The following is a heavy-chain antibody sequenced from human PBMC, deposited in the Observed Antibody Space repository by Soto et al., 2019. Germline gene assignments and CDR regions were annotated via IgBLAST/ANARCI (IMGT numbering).Heavy chain of an antibody. Sequence: QPGGSLRLSCAASGFTFSSYAMSWVRQAPGKGLEWVSAISGSGGSTYYADSVKGRFTISRDNSKNTLYLQMNSLRAEDTAVYYCAKAKYQLESGYYYYYMDVWGKGTTVTVSS. CDR1: GFTFSSYA. V-gene: IGHV3-23*01. CDR2: ISGSGGST. CDR3: AKAKYQLESGYYYYYMDV. D-gene: IGHD1-1*01. J-gene: IGHJ6*03.